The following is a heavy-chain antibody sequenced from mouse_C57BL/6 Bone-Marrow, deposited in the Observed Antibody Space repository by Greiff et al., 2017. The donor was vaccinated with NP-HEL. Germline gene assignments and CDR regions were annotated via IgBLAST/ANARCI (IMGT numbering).Heavy chain of an antibody. CDR1: GYTFTSYW. V-gene: IGHV1-72*01. Sequence: QVQLQQPGAELVKPGASVKLSCKASGYTFTSYWMHWVKQRPGRGLEWIGRIDPNSGGTKYNEKFKSKATLTVDQPSSTAYLQLRSLTSEDSAVYYCARGDYEEAWFAYWGQGTLVTVSA. CDR2: IDPNSGGT. J-gene: IGHJ3*01. CDR3: ARGDYEEAWFAY. D-gene: IGHD1-1*01.